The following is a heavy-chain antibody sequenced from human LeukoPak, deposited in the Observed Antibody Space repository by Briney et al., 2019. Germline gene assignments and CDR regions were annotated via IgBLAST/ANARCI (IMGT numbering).Heavy chain of an antibody. CDR3: ARERLYDILTGSFNAFDI. CDR2: IRYDGSNK. Sequence: GGSLRLSCAASGFTFSSYGMHWVRQAPGKGLEWVTFIRYDGSNKYYAVSVKGRFTISRDNAKNSLYLQMNSLRAEDTAVYYCARERLYDILTGSFNAFDIWGQGTMVTVSS. V-gene: IGHV3-30*02. D-gene: IGHD3-9*01. J-gene: IGHJ3*02. CDR1: GFTFSSYG.